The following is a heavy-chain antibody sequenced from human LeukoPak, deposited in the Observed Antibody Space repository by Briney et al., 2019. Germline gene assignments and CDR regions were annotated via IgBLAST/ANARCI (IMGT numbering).Heavy chain of an antibody. CDR3: ARFSYYDYVWGSAPAFDY. CDR2: IHHSGST. V-gene: IGHV4-4*02. Sequence: SETLSLTCAVSGGSISSSNWWSWVRQPPGKGLEWIGEIHHSGSTNYNPSLKSRVTISVDKSKNQFSLKLSSVTAADTAVYYCARFSYYDYVWGSAPAFDYWGQGTLVTVSS. J-gene: IGHJ4*02. D-gene: IGHD3-16*01. CDR1: GGSISSSNW.